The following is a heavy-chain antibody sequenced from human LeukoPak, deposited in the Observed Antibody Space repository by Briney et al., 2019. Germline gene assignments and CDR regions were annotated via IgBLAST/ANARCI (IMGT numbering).Heavy chain of an antibody. CDR2: IIPIFGTA. V-gene: IGHV1-69*13. Sequence: SVKVSCKASGGTLSSYTISWVRQAPGQGLEWMGGIIPIFGTANYAQRFQGRVTITGDESTSTAYMELSSLRSEDTAVYYCASRGYGSGSYYGSDYWGQGTLVTVSS. D-gene: IGHD3-10*01. CDR1: GGTLSSYT. CDR3: ASRGYGSGSYYGSDY. J-gene: IGHJ4*02.